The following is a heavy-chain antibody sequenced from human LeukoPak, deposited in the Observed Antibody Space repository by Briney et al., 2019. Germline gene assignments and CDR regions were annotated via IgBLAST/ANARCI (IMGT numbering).Heavy chain of an antibody. CDR2: IYPADSDA. CDR1: GYSFINYW. D-gene: IGHD3-22*01. Sequence: GESLKISCKGSGYSFINYWIAWVRQMPGKGLEWMGIIYPADSDAKYSPSFHGQVTISADTSINTAYLRWSSLTASDTAMYYCARLTDYYDSSGYYRNYNWFDPWGQGTLVTVSS. CDR3: ARLTDYYDSSGYYRNYNWFDP. V-gene: IGHV5-51*01. J-gene: IGHJ5*02.